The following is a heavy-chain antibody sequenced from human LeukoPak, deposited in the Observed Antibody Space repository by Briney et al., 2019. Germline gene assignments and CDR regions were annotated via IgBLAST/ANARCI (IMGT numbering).Heavy chain of an antibody. D-gene: IGHD2-15*01. V-gene: IGHV4-34*01. CDR1: GESFSAYF. CDR2: INHRGSP. CDR3: ARGSSFDGYCSAGACDAGYYDS. Sequence: SETLSLTCAVYGESFSAYFWNWIRQAPGKPLEYIGEINHRGSPHYNPSLKTRATLSVDTSKNQFSLKLTSVTAADTAVYFCARGSSFDGYCSAGACDAGYYDSWGQGTPVTVSS. J-gene: IGHJ4*02.